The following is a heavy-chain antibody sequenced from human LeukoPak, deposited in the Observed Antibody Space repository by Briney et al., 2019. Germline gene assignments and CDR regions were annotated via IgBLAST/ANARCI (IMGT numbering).Heavy chain of an antibody. Sequence: PSETLSLTCTVSGGSVSSGNYFWSWIRQPPGQGLEWIGYIYYSGSTKYNPSLKSRVTISVDTSKNQFSLRLSSVTAADTAVYYCARVPIAVDVTRWYFDLWGRGTLVTVSS. CDR1: GGSVSSGNYF. CDR2: IYYSGST. J-gene: IGHJ2*01. D-gene: IGHD6-19*01. V-gene: IGHV4-61*01. CDR3: ARVPIAVDVTRWYFDL.